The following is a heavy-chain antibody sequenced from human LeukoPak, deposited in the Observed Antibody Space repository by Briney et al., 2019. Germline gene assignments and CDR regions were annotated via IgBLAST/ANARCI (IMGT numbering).Heavy chain of an antibody. Sequence: ASVKVSCKASGYTFTSYYMHWVRQAPGQGLEWMGIINPSGGSTSYAQKFQGRVTMTRDMSTSTDYMELSSLRSDDTAVYYCARAKGAVAGTVADSYNWFDPWGQGTLVTVSS. V-gene: IGHV1-46*01. J-gene: IGHJ5*02. CDR3: ARAKGAVAGTVADSYNWFDP. CDR2: INPSGGST. CDR1: GYTFTSYY. D-gene: IGHD6-19*01.